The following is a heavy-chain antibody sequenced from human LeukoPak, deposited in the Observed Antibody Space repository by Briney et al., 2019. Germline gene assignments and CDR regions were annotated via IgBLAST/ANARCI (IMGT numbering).Heavy chain of an antibody. J-gene: IGHJ4*02. CDR3: ARAVASVHPFDY. V-gene: IGHV4-59*01. D-gene: IGHD4-23*01. CDR2: IYYSGST. CDR1: GGSISSYY. Sequence: SETLSLTCTVSGGSISSYYWSWIRQPPGKGLEWIGYIYYSGSTNYNPSLKSRVTISVDTSKNQFSLKLSSVTAADTAVYYCARAVASVHPFDYWGQGTLVTVSS.